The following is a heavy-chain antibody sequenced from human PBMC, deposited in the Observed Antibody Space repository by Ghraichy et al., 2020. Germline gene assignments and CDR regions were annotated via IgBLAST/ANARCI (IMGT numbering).Heavy chain of an antibody. CDR3: ARVLGPYCSSTSCYGPFDI. CDR2: ISSSSSTI. Sequence: GGSLRLSCAASGFTFSSYSMNWVRQAPGKGLEWVSYISSSSSTIYYADSVKGRFTISRDNAKNSLYLQMNSLRDEDTAVYYCARVLGPYCSSTSCYGPFDIWGQGTMVTVSS. CDR1: GFTFSSYS. D-gene: IGHD2-2*01. V-gene: IGHV3-48*02. J-gene: IGHJ3*02.